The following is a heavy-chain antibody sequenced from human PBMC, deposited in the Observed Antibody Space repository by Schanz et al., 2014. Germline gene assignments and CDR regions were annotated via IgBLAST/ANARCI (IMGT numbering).Heavy chain of an antibody. CDR2: ISASGGDT. D-gene: IGHD3-10*01. Sequence: EVHLLESGGGLVQPGGSLRLSCAASEFTFSTDAMSWVRQAPGKGLEWLSVISASGGDTYYADSVKGRFTISRDNSKNTLYLQMNSLRPEDTAVYYCARGGFGEVSYFDYWGQGTLVTVSS. CDR1: EFTFSTDA. CDR3: ARGGFGEVSYFDY. V-gene: IGHV3-23*01. J-gene: IGHJ4*02.